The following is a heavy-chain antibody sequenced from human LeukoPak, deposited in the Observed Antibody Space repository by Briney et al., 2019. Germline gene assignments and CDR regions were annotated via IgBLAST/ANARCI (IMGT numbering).Heavy chain of an antibody. CDR3: ALARGYGDYPFDY. V-gene: IGHV1-2*02. Sequence: ASVKVSCKASGYTLTGYYIHWVRQAPGQGLEWMGWIYPNSGGTNYAQKLQGRVTMTRRTSISTAHMELGRLKSDDTAIYYCALARGYGDYPFDYWGQGTLVTVSS. CDR1: GYTLTGYY. J-gene: IGHJ4*02. CDR2: IYPNSGGT. D-gene: IGHD4-17*01.